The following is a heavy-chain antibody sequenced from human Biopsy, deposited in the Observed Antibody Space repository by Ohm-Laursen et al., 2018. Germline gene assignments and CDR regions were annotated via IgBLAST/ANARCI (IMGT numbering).Heavy chain of an antibody. CDR1: GDSISDYF. Sequence: TLSLTCTVSGDSISDYFWSWIRQPADKGLEYIGRIYSSGRTFYNPSLKSRVTMSVATSDNQFSLKLSSVTAADTAVYFCARNTGWYGDLYYFDYWGQGTLVTVSS. J-gene: IGHJ4*02. CDR3: ARNTGWYGDLYYFDY. CDR2: IYSSGRT. V-gene: IGHV4-4*07. D-gene: IGHD6-19*01.